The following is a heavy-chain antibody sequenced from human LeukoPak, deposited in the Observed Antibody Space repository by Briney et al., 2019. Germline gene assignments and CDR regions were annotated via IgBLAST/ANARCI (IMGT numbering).Heavy chain of an antibody. Sequence: GGSLKLSCRASGFVFDTHDMHWVRQAPGKGLEWVAFIQSDGYHTNYADSVKGRFTISRDNSYNSVYLQMTGLRAEDTAVYYCAKDGESGIQYSQGYFDYWGQGTLVTVSS. CDR3: AKDGESGIQYSQGYFDY. D-gene: IGHD1-1*01. V-gene: IGHV3-30*02. CDR2: IQSDGYHT. CDR1: GFVFDTHD. J-gene: IGHJ4*02.